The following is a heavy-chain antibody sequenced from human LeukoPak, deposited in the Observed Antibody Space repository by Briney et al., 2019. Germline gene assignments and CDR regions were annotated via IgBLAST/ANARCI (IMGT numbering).Heavy chain of an antibody. Sequence: SETLSLTCTVSGGSISSSSYYWGWIRQPPGKGLEWIGSIYYSGSTYYNPSLKSRVTISVDTSKNQFSLKLSSVTTADTAVYYCARTRYYYYGMDVWGQGTTVTVSS. V-gene: IGHV4-39*01. CDR2: IYYSGST. CDR1: GGSISSSSYY. J-gene: IGHJ6*02. CDR3: ARTRYYYYGMDV.